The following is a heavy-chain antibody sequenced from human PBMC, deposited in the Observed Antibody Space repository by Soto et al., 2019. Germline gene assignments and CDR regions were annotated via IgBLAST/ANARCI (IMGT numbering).Heavy chain of an antibody. V-gene: IGHV1-69*13. CDR2: IIPIFGTA. CDR3: AXSYGSGSYLYYYYGMDV. CDR1: GGTFSSYA. Sequence: SVKVSCKASGGTFSSYAISWVRQAPGQGLEWMGGIIPIFGTANYAQKFQGRVTITADESTSTAYMELSSLRSEDTAVYYCAXSYGSGSYLYYYYGMDVWGQGTTVTVSS. J-gene: IGHJ6*02. D-gene: IGHD3-10*01.